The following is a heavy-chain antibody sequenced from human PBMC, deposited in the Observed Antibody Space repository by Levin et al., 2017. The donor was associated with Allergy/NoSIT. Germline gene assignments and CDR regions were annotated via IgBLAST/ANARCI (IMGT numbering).Heavy chain of an antibody. V-gene: IGHV4-59*01. CDR3: ASRRMGVTTVTTSKWSHEYFDL. CDR2: IYYSGST. D-gene: IGHD4-17*01. J-gene: IGHJ2*01. Sequence: SETLSLTCTVSGGSISSYYWSWIRQPPGKGLEWIGYIYYSGSTNYNPSLKSRVTISVDTSKNQFSLKLSSVTAADTAVYYCASRRMGVTTVTTSKWSHEYFDLWGRGTLVTVSS. CDR1: GGSISSYY.